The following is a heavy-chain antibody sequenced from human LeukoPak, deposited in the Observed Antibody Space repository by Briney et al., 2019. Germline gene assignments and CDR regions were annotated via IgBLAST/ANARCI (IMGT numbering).Heavy chain of an antibody. CDR1: GFTFSSYA. Sequence: PGGSLRLSCAASGFTFSSYAMSWVRQAPGKGLEWVSAISGGGGRTYYADSVKGRFTISRYNSMNTLYLHMNSLRAEETAVYYCAKEGDLVGVNHVDYWGQGTLVTVSS. CDR3: AKEGDLVGVNHVDY. V-gene: IGHV3-23*01. J-gene: IGHJ4*02. D-gene: IGHD3-16*01. CDR2: ISGGGGRT.